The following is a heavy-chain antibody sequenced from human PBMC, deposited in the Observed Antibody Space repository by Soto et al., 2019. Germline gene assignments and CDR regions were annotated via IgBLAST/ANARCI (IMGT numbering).Heavy chain of an antibody. CDR3: ACDCGGCSSTSCPYYYYYYMDV. Sequence: GASVKVSCKASGYTFTSYYMHWVRQAPGQGLEWMGLISAFNCTTNYAPKFQGRFTMTTDISTSTAYMELRSLISDVTAVYYCACDCGGCSSTSCPYYYYYYMDVWGKGTTVTVSS. CDR1: GYTFTSYY. V-gene: IGHV1-18*04. D-gene: IGHD2-2*01. CDR2: ISAFNCTT. J-gene: IGHJ6*03.